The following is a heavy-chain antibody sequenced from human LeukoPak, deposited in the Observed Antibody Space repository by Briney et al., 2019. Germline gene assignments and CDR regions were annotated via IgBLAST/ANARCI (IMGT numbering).Heavy chain of an antibody. V-gene: IGHV3-7*01. J-gene: IGHJ4*02. CDR3: ARDATYCTNGVCYTRFDY. CDR1: GFTFTSHW. D-gene: IGHD2-8*01. Sequence: GGSLRLSCAASGFTFTSHWMSWVRQAPGKGLEWVARMNLDGSEKYYVDSVKGRFTISRDNAKTSLYLEMNSLRAEDTAVYYCARDATYCTNGVCYTRFDYWGLGTLVTVSS. CDR2: MNLDGSEK.